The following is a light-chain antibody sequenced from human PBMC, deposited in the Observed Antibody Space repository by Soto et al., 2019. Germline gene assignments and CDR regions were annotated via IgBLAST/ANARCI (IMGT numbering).Light chain of an antibody. J-gene: IGKJ2*01. CDR2: GAS. V-gene: IGKV3-20*01. Sequence: PGERATLSCRTSQSVSSNSLAWYQHKPGQAPRLLIYGASSRATDIPDRFSGSGSGTDFTLTISRLEPEDLGLYYCQQYGSSPGTFGRGTKLEIK. CDR3: QQYGSSPGT. CDR1: QSVSSNS.